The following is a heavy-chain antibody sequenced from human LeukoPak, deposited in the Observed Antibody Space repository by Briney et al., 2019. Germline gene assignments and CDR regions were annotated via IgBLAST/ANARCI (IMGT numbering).Heavy chain of an antibody. D-gene: IGHD6-19*01. Sequence: ASVKVSCKASGYXFTGHYMHWVRQAPGQGLEWMGWINPNSGATKYEQKFQGRVTMTRDTSISTAYTELSRLISEDTAVYYCAKWRGYASDWSGPFDDWGQGTLVTVSS. CDR2: INPNSGAT. J-gene: IGHJ4*02. CDR3: AKWRGYASDWSGPFDD. V-gene: IGHV1-2*02. CDR1: GYXFTGHY.